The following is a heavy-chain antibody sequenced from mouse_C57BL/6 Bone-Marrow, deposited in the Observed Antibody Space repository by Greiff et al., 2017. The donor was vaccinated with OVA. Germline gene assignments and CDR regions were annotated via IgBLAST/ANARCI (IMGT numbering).Heavy chain of an antibody. CDR3: ARGTIYYCSFAY. V-gene: IGHV5-17*01. CDR2: ISSGSSTI. CDR1: GFTFSDYG. Sequence: EVQLVESGGGLVKPGGSLKLSCAASGFTFSDYGMHWVRQAPEKGLEWVAYISSGSSTIYYADTVKGRFTISRDNAKNTLFLQMTSLRSEDTAMYYCARGTIYYCSFAYWGQGTLVTVSA. D-gene: IGHD2-1*01. J-gene: IGHJ3*01.